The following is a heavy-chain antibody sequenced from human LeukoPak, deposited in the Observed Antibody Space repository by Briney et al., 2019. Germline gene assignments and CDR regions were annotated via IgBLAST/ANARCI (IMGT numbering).Heavy chain of an antibody. Sequence: PGGSLRLSCAASGFTVSSNYMSWVRQAPGKGLEWVSVIYSGGSTYYADSVKGRFTISRDNSKNTLYLQMNSLRAEDTAVYYCARATYYYDSSYFDYWGQGTLVTVSS. CDR3: ARATYYYDSSYFDY. V-gene: IGHV3-53*01. J-gene: IGHJ4*02. CDR1: GFTVSSNY. CDR2: IYSGGST. D-gene: IGHD3-22*01.